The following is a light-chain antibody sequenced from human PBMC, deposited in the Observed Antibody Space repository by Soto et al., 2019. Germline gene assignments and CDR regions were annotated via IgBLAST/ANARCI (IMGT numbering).Light chain of an antibody. Sequence: QSVLTQPPSASGTPGQRITISCSGSSSNIGSHSVNWYQQLPGTAPKLLIYRSSQRPSGVPDRFSGSKSGTSASLAISGLQAEDEADYYCSSYTSSSTLVFGGGTKLTVL. J-gene: IGLJ2*01. CDR1: SSNIGSHS. CDR3: SSYTSSSTLV. V-gene: IGLV1-44*01. CDR2: RSS.